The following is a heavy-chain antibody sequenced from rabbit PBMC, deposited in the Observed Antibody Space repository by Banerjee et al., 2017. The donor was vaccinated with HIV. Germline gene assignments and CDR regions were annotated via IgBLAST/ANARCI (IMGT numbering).Heavy chain of an antibody. CDR3: ARFFPPNSAYYDL. V-gene: IGHV1S40*01. CDR2: IYAGSGNT. J-gene: IGHJ4*01. CDR1: GFSFSSGYD. D-gene: IGHD1-1*01. Sequence: QSLEESGGDLVKPGASLTLTCTASGFSFSSGYDMCWVRQAPGKGLEWIGYIYAGSGNTWYANWVNGRFTISKTSSTTVTLQLNSLTAADTATYFCARFFPPNSAYYDLWGPGTLVTVS.